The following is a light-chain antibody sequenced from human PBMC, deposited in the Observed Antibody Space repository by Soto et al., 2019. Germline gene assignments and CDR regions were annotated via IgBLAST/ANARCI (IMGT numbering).Light chain of an antibody. J-gene: IGKJ5*01. CDR2: DAS. V-gene: IGKV3-20*01. CDR3: QQYGSSPIT. CDR1: QSVSSN. Sequence: EIVMTQSPATLSVSPGERATLSCRASQSVSSNLAWYQQKPGQAPRLLIYDASNRAPGIPDRFRGSGSGPDFILTISRLEPEDFAVYYCQQYGSSPITFGQGTRLEI.